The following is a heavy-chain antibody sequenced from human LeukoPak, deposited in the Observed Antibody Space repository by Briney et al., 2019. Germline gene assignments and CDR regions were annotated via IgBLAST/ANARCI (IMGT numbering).Heavy chain of an antibody. Sequence: VGSLRLSCVASGFTSSTYGMHWVRQAPGKGLECVAVISHDGANEYYADSVKGRFAISRDISKNTLYLHMSSLRADDTAVYYCAKGAYSYGSGTYYFDYWGQGTLDTVSS. V-gene: IGHV3-30*18. CDR1: GFTSSTYG. CDR2: ISHDGANE. D-gene: IGHD3-10*01. CDR3: AKGAYSYGSGTYYFDY. J-gene: IGHJ4*02.